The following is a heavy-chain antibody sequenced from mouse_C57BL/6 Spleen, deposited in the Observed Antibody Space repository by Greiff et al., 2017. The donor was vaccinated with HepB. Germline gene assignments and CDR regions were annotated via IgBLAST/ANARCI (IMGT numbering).Heavy chain of an antibody. V-gene: IGHV5-6*01. Sequence: EVMLVESGGDLVKPGGSLKLSCAASGFTFSSYGMSWVRQTPDKRLEWVATISSGGSYTYYPDSVKGRFTISRDNAKNTLYLQMSSLKSEDTAMYYCARHPPNCDVDYWGQGTTLTVSS. J-gene: IGHJ2*01. CDR3: ARHPPNCDVDY. D-gene: IGHD4-1*01. CDR2: ISSGGSYT. CDR1: GFTFSSYG.